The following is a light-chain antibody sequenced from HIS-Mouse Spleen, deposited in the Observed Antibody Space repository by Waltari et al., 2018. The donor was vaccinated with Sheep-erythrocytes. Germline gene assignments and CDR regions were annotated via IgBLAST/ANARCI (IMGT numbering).Light chain of an antibody. CDR3: SSYTSSSTGV. Sequence: QSALTQPASVSGSPGQSITISCPGTSSDVGGYNYVSWYQQHPGKAPKLMIYEVSNRPSGVSNRLSGSKSGNTASLTISGLQAEDEADYYCSSYTSSSTGVFGGGTKLTVL. CDR2: EVS. V-gene: IGLV2-14*01. J-gene: IGLJ2*01. CDR1: SSDVGGYNY.